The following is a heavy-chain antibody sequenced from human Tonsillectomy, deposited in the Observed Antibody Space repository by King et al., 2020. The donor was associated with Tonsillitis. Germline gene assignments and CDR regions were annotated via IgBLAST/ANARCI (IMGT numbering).Heavy chain of an antibody. J-gene: IGHJ4*02. D-gene: IGHD2-2*01. CDR2: MNPDSGYT. CDR1: GYTFTTYD. V-gene: IGHV1-8*01. Sequence: VQLVESGTDVKKPGASVKVSCKASGYTFTTYDIAWVRQATGQGLEWVGWMNPDSGYTAYAQKFQGRVTMTGDTSISTAYMELNSLGSEDTAIYYCARVHQLLRGNDFWGQGTLVTVSS. CDR3: ARVHQLLRGNDF.